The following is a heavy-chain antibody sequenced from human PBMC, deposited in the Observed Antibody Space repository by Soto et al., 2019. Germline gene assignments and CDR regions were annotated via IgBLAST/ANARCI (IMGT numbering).Heavy chain of an antibody. CDR3: ARHDYSHGPFDL. Sequence: SETLSLTCSVSGGSVGSGSYYWSWIRQPPGNALEWIGYIQYSGDTNYNSSLKTRVTMVVDKTTKRSASKLTSVTAADTAFYYSARHDYSHGPFDLGSQRSMVPVSS. J-gene: IGHJ3*01. D-gene: IGHD5-12*01. V-gene: IGHV4-61*01. CDR2: IQYSGDT. CDR1: GGSVGSGSYY.